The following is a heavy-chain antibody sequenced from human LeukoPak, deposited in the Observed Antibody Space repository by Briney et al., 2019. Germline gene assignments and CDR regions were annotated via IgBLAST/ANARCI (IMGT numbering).Heavy chain of an antibody. CDR2: ISYDGNNK. CDR3: AKRIGWTYAFDI. CDR1: GFMFSSCT. D-gene: IGHD2-15*01. Sequence: GRSLRLSCAASGFMFSSCTMHWVRQAPGKGLEWVAVISYDGNNKYYADSVKGRFTISRDNSKNTLYLQMNSLRAEDTAVYYCAKRIGWTYAFDIWGQGTMVTVSS. V-gene: IGHV3-30-3*01. J-gene: IGHJ3*02.